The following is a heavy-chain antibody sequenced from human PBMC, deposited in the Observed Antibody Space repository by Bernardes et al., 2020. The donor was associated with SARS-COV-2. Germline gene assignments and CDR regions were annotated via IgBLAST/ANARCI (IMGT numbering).Heavy chain of an antibody. CDR2: IYYSGST. D-gene: IGHD6-13*01. V-gene: IGHV4-39*01. CDR1: GGSISSSSYY. CDR3: ARQGSSKPYYYYYYGMDG. J-gene: IGHJ6*02. Sequence: SETLSLTCTVSGGSISSSSYYWCWIRQPPGKGLEWIGSIYYSGSTYYNPSLKSRVTISVDTSKNQFSLKLSSVTAADTAVYYCARQGSSKPYYYYYYGMDGWGQGTTVTVSS.